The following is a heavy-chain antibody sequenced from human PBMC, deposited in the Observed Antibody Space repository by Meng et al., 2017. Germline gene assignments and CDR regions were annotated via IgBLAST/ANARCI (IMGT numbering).Heavy chain of an antibody. V-gene: IGHV1-18*01. Sequence: HGPRVQSGAEVKKPGASVKDSCNASAHTLSRDGLAWVRQAPGQELEWMGWSNADHGYTDYAQKFLGRVTLTTDTSTNTGYMELRSLTSDDTAVYYCATRGNPYLDCWGKGTLVTVSS. CDR3: ATRGNPYLDC. J-gene: IGHJ4*02. CDR1: AHTLSRDG. CDR2: SNADHGYT.